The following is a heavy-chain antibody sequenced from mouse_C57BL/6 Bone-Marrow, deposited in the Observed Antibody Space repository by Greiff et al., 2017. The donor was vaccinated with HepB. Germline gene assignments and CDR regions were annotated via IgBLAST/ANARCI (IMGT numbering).Heavy chain of an antibody. CDR3: ARDAPLDGYYAMDY. J-gene: IGHJ4*01. V-gene: IGHV7-1*01. D-gene: IGHD2-3*01. CDR1: GFTFSDFY. Sequence: EVKLMESGGGLVQSGRSLRLSCATSGFTFSDFYMEWVRQAPGKGLEWIAASRNKANDYTTEYSASVKGRFIVSRDTSQSILYLQMNALRAEDTAIYYCARDAPLDGYYAMDYWGQGTSVTVSS. CDR2: SRNKANDYTT.